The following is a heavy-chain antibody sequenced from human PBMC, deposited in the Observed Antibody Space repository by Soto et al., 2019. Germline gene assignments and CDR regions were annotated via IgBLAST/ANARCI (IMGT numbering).Heavy chain of an antibody. J-gene: IGHJ4*02. Sequence: PSETLSLTCTVSGGSISSSSYYWGWIRQPPGKGLEWIGSIYYSGSTYYNPSLKSRVTISVDTSKNQFSLKLSSVTAADTAVYYCARGRSSWYEKYYFDYWGQGTLVTVSS. CDR1: GGSISSSSYY. V-gene: IGHV4-39*01. D-gene: IGHD6-13*01. CDR3: ARGRSSWYEKYYFDY. CDR2: IYYSGST.